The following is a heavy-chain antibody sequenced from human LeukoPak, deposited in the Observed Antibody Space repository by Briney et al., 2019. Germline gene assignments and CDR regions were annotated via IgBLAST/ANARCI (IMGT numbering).Heavy chain of an antibody. CDR3: TRGGYSSSWYPPFEY. V-gene: IGHV3-21*06. D-gene: IGHD6-13*01. CDR2: ISSTSTFL. CDR1: GFNFNTYS. Sequence: GGSLRLSCGASGFNFNTYSMTWVRQAPGKGLEWVSSISSTSTFLYYADSVKGRFTVSRDNADHTVFLQLTSLRAEDTAVYYRTRGGYSSSWYPPFEYWGQGTQVTVSS. J-gene: IGHJ4*02.